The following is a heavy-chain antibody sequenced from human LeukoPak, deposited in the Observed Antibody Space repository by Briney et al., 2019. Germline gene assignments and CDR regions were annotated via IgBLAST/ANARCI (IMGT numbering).Heavy chain of an antibody. Sequence: GGSLRLSCAASGFTFSSYAMSWVRQAPGKGLEWVSAISGSGGSTYYADSAKGRFTISRDNSKNTLYLQMNSLRAEDTAVYYCAKDGGHSGSYIDYWGQGTLVTVSS. CDR1: GFTFSSYA. V-gene: IGHV3-23*01. J-gene: IGHJ4*02. D-gene: IGHD1-26*01. CDR3: AKDGGHSGSYIDY. CDR2: ISGSGGST.